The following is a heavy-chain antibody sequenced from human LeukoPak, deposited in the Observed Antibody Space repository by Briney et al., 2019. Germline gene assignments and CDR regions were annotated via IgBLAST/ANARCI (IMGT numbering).Heavy chain of an antibody. CDR1: GGSISSYY. V-gene: IGHV4-59*01. D-gene: IGHD3-10*01. Sequence: PSETLSLTCTVSGGSISSYYWSWIRQPPGKGLEWIGYIYYSRSTNYNPSLKSRVTISVDTSKNQFSLKLSSVTAADTAVYYCARDRGLLDAFDIWGQGTMVTVSS. CDR2: IYYSRST. CDR3: ARDRGLLDAFDI. J-gene: IGHJ3*02.